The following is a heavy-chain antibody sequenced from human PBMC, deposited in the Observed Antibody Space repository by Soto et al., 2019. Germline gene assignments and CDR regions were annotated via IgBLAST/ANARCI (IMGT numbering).Heavy chain of an antibody. Sequence: EVQLVESGGGLVQPGGSLRLSCAASGFTFSDHYMDWVRQAPGKGLEWVGRTRNKANSYTTEYAASVKGRFTISRDDSKVSLYLQMNSLKTGDTAVYYCARAGGGSYLDYWGQGTLVTVSS. J-gene: IGHJ4*02. CDR2: TRNKANSYTT. CDR1: GFTFSDHY. V-gene: IGHV3-72*01. CDR3: ARAGGGSYLDY. D-gene: IGHD1-26*01.